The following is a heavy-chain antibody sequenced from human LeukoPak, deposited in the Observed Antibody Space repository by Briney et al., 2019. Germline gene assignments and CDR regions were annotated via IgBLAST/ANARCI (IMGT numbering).Heavy chain of an antibody. V-gene: IGHV1-46*01. J-gene: IGHJ6*03. Sequence: GASVKVSCKASGYTFTSYYMHWVRQAPGQGLEWMGIINPSGGSTSYAQKFQGRVTMTRDMSTSTVYMELRSLRSDDTAVYYCARDLVLLWFGELSGNEYYYMDVWAKGPRSPSP. D-gene: IGHD3-10*01. CDR1: GYTFTSYY. CDR2: INPSGGST. CDR3: ARDLVLLWFGELSGNEYYYMDV.